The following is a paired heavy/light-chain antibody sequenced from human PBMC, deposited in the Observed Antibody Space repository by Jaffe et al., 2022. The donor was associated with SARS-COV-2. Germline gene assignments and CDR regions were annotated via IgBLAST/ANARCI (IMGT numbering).Light chain of an antibody. J-gene: IGKJ4*01. CDR3: QQRSNWPLT. V-gene: IGKV3-11*01. Sequence: EIVLTQSPATLSLSPGERATLSCRASQSISSYLAWYQQKPGQAPRLLIYDASNRATGIPARFSGSGSGTDFTLTISSLEPEDFAVYYCQQRSNWPLTFGGGTKVEIK. CDR1: QSISSY. CDR2: DAS.
Heavy chain of an antibody. CDR2: INHSGGT. CDR3: ARGRPSLYSSSWYPRGATTYYYMDV. CDR1: GGSFSGYY. Sequence: QVQLQQWGAGLLKPSETLSLTCAVYGGSFSGYYWSWIRQPPGKGLEWIGEINHSGGTNYNPSLKSRVTISVDTSKNQFSLKLSSVTAADTAVYYCARGRPSLYSSSWYPRGATTYYYMDVWGKGTTVTVSS. V-gene: IGHV4-34*01. D-gene: IGHD6-13*01. J-gene: IGHJ6*03.